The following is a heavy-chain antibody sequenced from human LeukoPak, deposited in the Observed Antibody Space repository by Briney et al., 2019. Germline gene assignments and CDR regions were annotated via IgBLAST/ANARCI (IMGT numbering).Heavy chain of an antibody. Sequence: ASVKVSCKASGYTFTSYGISWVRQAPGQGLERMGWISAYNGNTNYAQKLQGRVTMTTDTSTSTAYMELRSLRSDDTAVYYCARGRITMIESPDAFDIWGQGTMVTVSS. V-gene: IGHV1-18*01. CDR1: GYTFTSYG. J-gene: IGHJ3*02. D-gene: IGHD3-22*01. CDR2: ISAYNGNT. CDR3: ARGRITMIESPDAFDI.